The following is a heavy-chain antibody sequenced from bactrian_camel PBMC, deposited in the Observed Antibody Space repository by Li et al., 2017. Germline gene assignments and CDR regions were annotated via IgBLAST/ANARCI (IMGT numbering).Heavy chain of an antibody. J-gene: IGHJ4*01. CDR3: AADDRCPYGGSMTRALSVYTY. V-gene: IGHV3S57*01. CDR1: AYTVKSNC. D-gene: IGHD6*01. Sequence: VQLVESGGNSVQAGGSLRLSCASSAYTVKSNCVGWLRQAPGSEREGIAAIGADGHAKYAGSLQGRFTISLDSSKKTMTLQMNSLKFEDTAMYYCAADDRCPYGGSMTRALSVYTYWGQGTQVTVS. CDR2: IGADGHA.